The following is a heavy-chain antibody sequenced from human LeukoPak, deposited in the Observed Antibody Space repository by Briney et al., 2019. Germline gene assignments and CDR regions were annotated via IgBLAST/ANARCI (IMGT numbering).Heavy chain of an antibody. CDR1: GGTFSSYA. J-gene: IGHJ4*02. CDR2: IILIFGTA. V-gene: IGHV1-69*13. Sequence: SVKVSCKASGGTFSSYAISWVRQAPGQGLEWMGGIILIFGTANYAQKFQGRVTITADESTSTAYMELSSLRSEDTAVYYCARSPLSYYDSSGYMGGAYYFDYWGQGTLVTVSS. D-gene: IGHD3-22*01. CDR3: ARSPLSYYDSSGYMGGAYYFDY.